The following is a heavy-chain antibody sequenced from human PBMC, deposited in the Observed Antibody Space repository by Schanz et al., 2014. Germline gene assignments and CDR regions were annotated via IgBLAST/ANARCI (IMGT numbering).Heavy chain of an antibody. J-gene: IGHJ4*02. D-gene: IGHD5-18*01. V-gene: IGHV3-11*04. CDR1: GFIFSDYY. Sequence: QVQLVESGGGLVKPGGSLRLSCAASGFIFSDYYMAWIRQAPGKGPEYVSYISSGGTTTYHADSVKGRFTISRDSAENSLYLQMNNLRAEDTAVYDCVRVAFADARLYRGMDRDIDYWGQGTLVTVSS. CDR3: VRVAFADARLYRGMDRDIDY. CDR2: ISSGGTTT.